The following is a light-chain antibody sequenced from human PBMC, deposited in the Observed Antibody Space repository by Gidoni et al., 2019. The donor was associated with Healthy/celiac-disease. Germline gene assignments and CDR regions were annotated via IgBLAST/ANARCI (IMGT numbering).Light chain of an antibody. V-gene: IGLV2-14*04. Sequence: GQSITISCTGTSSDVGGYNYVSWYQQHPGKAPKLMIYDVSNRPSGVSNRFSGSKSGNTASLTISGLQAEDEADYYCCSYTSSSTLYVVFGGGTKLTVL. CDR1: SSDVGGYNY. J-gene: IGLJ2*01. CDR2: DVS. CDR3: CSYTSSSTLYVV.